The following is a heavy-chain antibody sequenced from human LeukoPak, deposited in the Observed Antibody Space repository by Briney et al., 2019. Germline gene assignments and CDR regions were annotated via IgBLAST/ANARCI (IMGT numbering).Heavy chain of an antibody. CDR1: GYSISSGYY. Sequence: SETLSLTCAVSGYSISSGYYWGWIRQPPGKGLEWIGYIYYSGSTNYNPSLKSRVTISVDTSKNQFSLKLSSVTAADTAVYYCARSIAVAGTWFDPWGQGTLVTVSS. CDR3: ARSIAVAGTWFDP. J-gene: IGHJ5*02. D-gene: IGHD6-19*01. CDR2: IYYSGST. V-gene: IGHV4-61*01.